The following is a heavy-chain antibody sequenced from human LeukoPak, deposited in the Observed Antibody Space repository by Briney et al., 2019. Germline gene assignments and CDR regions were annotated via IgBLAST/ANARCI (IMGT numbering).Heavy chain of an antibody. CDR2: ISSSGSTI. CDR3: ARSSGSLLYYFDY. CDR1: GFTFSDYY. J-gene: IGHJ4*02. V-gene: IGHV3-11*01. Sequence: PGGSLRLSCAASGFTFSDYYMSWIRQAPGKGLEWVSYISSSGSTIYYADSVKGRFTISRDNAKNSLYLQMNGLRAEDTAVYYCARSSGSLLYYFDYWGQGTLVTVSS. D-gene: IGHD3-22*01.